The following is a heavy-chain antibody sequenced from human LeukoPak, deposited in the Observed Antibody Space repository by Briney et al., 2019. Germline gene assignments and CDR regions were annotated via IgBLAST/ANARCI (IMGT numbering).Heavy chain of an antibody. Sequence: SETLSLTCAVYGGSFSGYYWSWIRQPPGKGLEWIGEINHSGSTNYNPSLKSRVTISVDTSKNQFSLKLSSVTAADTAVYYCASYSSGWYWGQETLVTVSS. J-gene: IGHJ4*02. V-gene: IGHV4-34*01. CDR3: ASYSSGWY. CDR2: INHSGST. CDR1: GGSFSGYY. D-gene: IGHD6-19*01.